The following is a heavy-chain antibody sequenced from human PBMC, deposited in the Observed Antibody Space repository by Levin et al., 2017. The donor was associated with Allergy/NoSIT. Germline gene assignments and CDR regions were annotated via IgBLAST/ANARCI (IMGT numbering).Heavy chain of an antibody. CDR2: LHTSGDT. V-gene: IGHV4-61*02. CDR1: GASLTSNIHF. CDR3: ARGTSSTYNWLDP. J-gene: IGHJ5*02. D-gene: IGHD2-2*01. Sequence: KSSETLSLTCTVSGASLTSNIHFWSWIRQPAGKGLEWIGRLHTSGDTNYNPSLKSRVTISMDRSKKQFFLKLSSVTAADTAVYYCARGTSSTYNWLDPWGQGTLVTVSS.